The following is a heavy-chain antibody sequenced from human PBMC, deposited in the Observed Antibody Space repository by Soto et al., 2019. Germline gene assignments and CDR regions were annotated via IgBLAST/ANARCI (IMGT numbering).Heavy chain of an antibody. CDR3: AKAPRRKQQLTPTDYYYYGMDV. CDR1: GFTFDDYA. CDR2: ISYDGSNK. D-gene: IGHD6-13*01. V-gene: IGHV3-30*18. J-gene: IGHJ6*02. Sequence: PGGSLRLSCAASGFTFDDYAMHWVRQAPGKGLEWVAVISYDGSNKYYADSVKGRFTISRDNSKNTLYLQMNSLRAEDTAVYYCAKAPRRKQQLTPTDYYYYGMDVWGQGTTVTVSS.